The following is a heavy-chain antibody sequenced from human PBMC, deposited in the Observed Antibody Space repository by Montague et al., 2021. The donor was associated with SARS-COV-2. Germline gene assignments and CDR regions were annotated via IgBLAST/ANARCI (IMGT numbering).Heavy chain of an antibody. CDR3: ARGDYYDSTGYYDY. CDR2: IYYSGST. Sequence: SETLSLTCTVSGGSISSYYWSWIRQPPGKGLEWIGYIYYSGSTNYNPSLKSRVTISVDTSKNQFSLKVRSVTAADTAVYYCARGDYYDSTGYYDYWGQGPLVTVSS. J-gene: IGHJ4*01. CDR1: GGSISSYY. V-gene: IGHV4-59*01. D-gene: IGHD3-22*01.